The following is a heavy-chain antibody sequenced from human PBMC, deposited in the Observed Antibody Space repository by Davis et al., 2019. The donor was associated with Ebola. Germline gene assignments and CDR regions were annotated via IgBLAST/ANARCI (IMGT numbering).Heavy chain of an antibody. CDR2: ISSSSNYI. Sequence: GESLKISCAASGFTFSTYSMNWVRQAPGKGLEWVSFISSSSNYIYYADSVKGRFTVSRDNAKNSLYLQMNSLRAEDTAVYYCARDLYYNDLYFDLWGQGTLVTVSS. V-gene: IGHV3-21*01. CDR1: GFTFSTYS. J-gene: IGHJ4*02. CDR3: ARDLYYNDLYFDL. D-gene: IGHD3-22*01.